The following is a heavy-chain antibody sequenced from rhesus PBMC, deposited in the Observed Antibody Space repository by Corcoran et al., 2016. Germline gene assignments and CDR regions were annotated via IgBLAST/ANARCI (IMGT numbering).Heavy chain of an antibody. Sequence: QVQLQESGPGLVKPSETLSLTCAVSGGSFSSYWWSWIRQPPGKGLEWIGEINGNCWSTHSNPSLQSRVTISKDASKNQFSLKLSSVTAADTAVYYCARYHAPPAYNWNVFLDYWGQGVLVTVSS. CDR1: GGSFSSYW. D-gene: IGHD1-7*02. J-gene: IGHJ4*01. CDR2: INGNCWST. CDR3: ARYHAPPAYNWNVFLDY. V-gene: IGHV4-80*01.